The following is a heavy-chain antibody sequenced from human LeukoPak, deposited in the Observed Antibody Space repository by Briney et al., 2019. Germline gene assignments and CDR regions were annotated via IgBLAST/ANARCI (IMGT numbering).Heavy chain of an antibody. Sequence: GGSLRLSCAASGFTFSSYSMNWVRQAPGKGLEWVAVISYDGSKIYYAESVKGRFTISRDNSKNALYLQMNSLRPEDTAVYYCAKDRHYDILTGNFDYWGQGTLVTVSS. CDR1: GFTFSSYS. D-gene: IGHD3-9*01. V-gene: IGHV3-30*18. CDR3: AKDRHYDILTGNFDY. J-gene: IGHJ4*02. CDR2: ISYDGSKI.